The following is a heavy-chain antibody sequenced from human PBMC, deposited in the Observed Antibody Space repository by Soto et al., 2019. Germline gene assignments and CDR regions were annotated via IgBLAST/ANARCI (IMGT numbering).Heavy chain of an antibody. D-gene: IGHD6-19*01. CDR2: IYISGNT. V-gene: IGHV4-4*07. CDR3: ARELKPYNSGWYFTLS. J-gene: IGHJ5*02. Sequence: QVQLQESGPGLVNPSETLPLTCSVSGGSVSSHYWSWVRQPAGKGLEWIGRIYISGNTKYNPSFKSRVTMSVDTSKNQVSLRLSSVTAADTAVYYCARELKPYNSGWYFTLSWGQGTLVTVSS. CDR1: GGSVSSHY.